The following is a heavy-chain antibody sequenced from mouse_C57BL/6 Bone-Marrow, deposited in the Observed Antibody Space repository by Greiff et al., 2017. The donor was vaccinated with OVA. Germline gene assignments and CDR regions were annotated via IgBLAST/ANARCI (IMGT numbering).Heavy chain of an antibody. CDR2: IYPRSGNT. J-gene: IGHJ4*01. D-gene: IGHD1-1*01. V-gene: IGHV1-81*01. CDR3: ARWGSSRKDY. Sequence: QVQLKESGAELARPGASVKLSCKASGYTFTSYGISWVKQRTGQGLEWIGEIYPRSGNTYYNEKFKGKATLTADKSSSTAYMELRSLTSEDSAVYFCARWGSSRKDYWGQGTSVTVSS. CDR1: GYTFTSYG.